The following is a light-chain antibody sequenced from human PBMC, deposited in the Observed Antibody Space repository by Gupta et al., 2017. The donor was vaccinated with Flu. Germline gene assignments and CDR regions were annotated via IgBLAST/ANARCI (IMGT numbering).Light chain of an antibody. J-gene: IGKJ1*01. Sequence: DIQMTQSPTSLSASVGDRVTITCRAGQSISSFLNWYQRKPGKAPELLIYAASNLQSGVPSRFSGSGSGTDFTLTISSLQPEDFATYYCQQSYSTVWTFGQGTKVEVK. CDR3: QQSYSTVWT. V-gene: IGKV1-39*01. CDR2: AAS. CDR1: QSISSF.